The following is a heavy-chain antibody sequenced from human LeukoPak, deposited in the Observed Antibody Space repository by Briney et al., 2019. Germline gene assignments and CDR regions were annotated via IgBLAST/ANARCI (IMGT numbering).Heavy chain of an antibody. J-gene: IGHJ4*02. Sequence: SVTVSCKASGGTFSSYAISWLRQAPGQGREGMGGIIPIFGTANYAQRFQGRVTITTDESTSTAYMELSSLRSEDTAVYYCARGPELERFDYWGQGTLVTVSS. D-gene: IGHD1-1*01. CDR1: GGTFSSYA. CDR2: IIPIFGTA. CDR3: ARGPELERFDY. V-gene: IGHV1-69*05.